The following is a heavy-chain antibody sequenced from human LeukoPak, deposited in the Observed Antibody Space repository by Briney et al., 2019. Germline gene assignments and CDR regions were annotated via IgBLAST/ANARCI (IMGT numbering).Heavy chain of an antibody. CDR3: ATNYSSSWYSATVY. V-gene: IGHV4-39*01. CDR1: GASISSSGCY. J-gene: IGHJ4*02. D-gene: IGHD6-13*01. CDR2: MFYSGST. Sequence: SETLSLTCTVSGASISSSGCYWGWIRQPPCKGLEWIGSMFYSGSTYYNPSLKSRVTISVDTSKNQFSLKLSSVIVADTAIYYCATNYSSSWYSATVYWGQGSLVTVSS.